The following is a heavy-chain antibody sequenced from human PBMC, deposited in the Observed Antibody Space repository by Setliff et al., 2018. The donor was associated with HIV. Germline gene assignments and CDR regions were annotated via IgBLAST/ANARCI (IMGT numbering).Heavy chain of an antibody. J-gene: IGHJ4*02. V-gene: IGHV3-48*03. CDR1: GFTFTRYY. Sequence: SCKASGFTFTRYYMHWVRQAPGQGLEWVSYINSGGTDIHYPDSVKGRFSISRDNTKNSLYLQMNGLRVEDTAVYYCARDLTPRLGATPFDYWGQGTLVTVSS. CDR3: ARDLTPRLGATPFDY. CDR2: INSGGTDI. D-gene: IGHD1-26*01.